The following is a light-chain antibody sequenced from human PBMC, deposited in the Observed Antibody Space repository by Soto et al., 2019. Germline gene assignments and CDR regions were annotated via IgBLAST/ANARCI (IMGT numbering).Light chain of an antibody. CDR3: HQYNYWPGT. Sequence: VMTQSPVTLSVSPGARATLSCRASQSVNINLAWYQQKPGQAPRLLIYGASTRPTDIPARFSGSGSGTEFTLAIGSLQSEDFAVYYCHQYNYWPGTFGQGTKRDIK. CDR2: GAS. V-gene: IGKV3-15*01. J-gene: IGKJ2*01. CDR1: QSVNIN.